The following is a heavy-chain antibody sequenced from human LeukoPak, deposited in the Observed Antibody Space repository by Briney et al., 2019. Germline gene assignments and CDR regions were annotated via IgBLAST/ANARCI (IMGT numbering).Heavy chain of an antibody. Sequence: PGGSLRLSCAASGFTFSSYGMHRVRQAPGKGLEWVAVISYDGSNKYYADSVKGRFTISRDNSKNTLYLQMNSLRAEDTAVYYCARDRRASSGWYLFSWGQGTLVTVSS. V-gene: IGHV3-30*03. CDR2: ISYDGSNK. CDR3: ARDRRASSGWYLFS. CDR1: GFTFSSYG. D-gene: IGHD6-19*01. J-gene: IGHJ5*02.